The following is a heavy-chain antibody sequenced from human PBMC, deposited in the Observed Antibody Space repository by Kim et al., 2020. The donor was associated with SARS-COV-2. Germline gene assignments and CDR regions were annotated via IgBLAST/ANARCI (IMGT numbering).Heavy chain of an antibody. J-gene: IGHJ2*01. D-gene: IGHD2-15*01. Sequence: SETLSLTCTVSGGSISSYYWSWIRQPPGKGLEWIGYIYYSGSTNYNPSLKSRVTISVDTSKNQFSLKLSSVTAADTAVYYCARVGLGSVVVEDWYFDLWGRGTLVTVSS. CDR2: IYYSGST. CDR1: GGSISSYY. CDR3: ARVGLGSVVVEDWYFDL. V-gene: IGHV4-59*13.